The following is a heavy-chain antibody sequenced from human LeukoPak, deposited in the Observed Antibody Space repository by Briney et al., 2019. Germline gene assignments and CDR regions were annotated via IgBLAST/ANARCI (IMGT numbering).Heavy chain of an antibody. CDR3: ARQVHGAAGRFDT. Sequence: PSETLSLTCTVSGGSISTYYWSWIRQPPGKGPEYIGYVYNSGSTNYNPSLKSRLTISVDTSKNQFSLKLTSVTAADTAVYYCARQVHGAAGRFDTWGQGTLVTVAS. V-gene: IGHV4-59*08. D-gene: IGHD6-13*01. CDR1: GGSISTYY. J-gene: IGHJ5*02. CDR2: VYNSGST.